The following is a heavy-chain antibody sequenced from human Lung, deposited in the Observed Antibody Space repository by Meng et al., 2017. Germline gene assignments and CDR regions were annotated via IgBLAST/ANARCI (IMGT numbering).Heavy chain of an antibody. Sequence: VQLVQSGAEVKKPGGSVKVSCKAFGYTFTSSAIHWVRQAPGQSLEWMGWITPGSGNTKYSQKFQGRVTITRDTSASTAYMELSTLRSEDTAVYYCARDFTSGSSGDPWGPGTLVTVSS. CDR1: GYTFTSSA. CDR3: ARDFTSGSSGDP. CDR2: ITPGSGNT. J-gene: IGHJ5*02. V-gene: IGHV1-3*01. D-gene: IGHD6-19*01.